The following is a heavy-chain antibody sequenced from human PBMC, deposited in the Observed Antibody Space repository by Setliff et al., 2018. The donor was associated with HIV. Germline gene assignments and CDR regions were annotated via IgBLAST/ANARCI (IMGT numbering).Heavy chain of an antibody. V-gene: IGHV1-24*01. J-gene: IGHJ5*02. CDR1: GYTLTKLS. D-gene: IGHD3-10*01. CDR2: SDPEDGDT. Sequence: ASVKVSCKVSGYTLTKLSMHWVRQAPGNGLEWMGGSDPEDGDTIYAQKFQGRATMTEDTSPDTAYMELSSLRSEDTAVYYCATAYKNPYYYGSGSNKDNWFDPWGQGTLVTVSS. CDR3: ATAYKNPYYYGSGSNKDNWFDP.